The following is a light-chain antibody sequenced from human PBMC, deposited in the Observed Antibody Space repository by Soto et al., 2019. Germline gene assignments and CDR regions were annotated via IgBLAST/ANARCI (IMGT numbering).Light chain of an antibody. CDR1: QSLTSSY. CDR2: GAS. Sequence: IGLTQSPGTLSLSTGERATLSCRASQSLTSSYLAWYQQKPGQAPRLLIHGASTRATGIPDRFSGTGSGTDFTLTISRLEPEDFAVYYCQQRSNWPLTFGGGTKVDI. J-gene: IGKJ4*01. V-gene: IGKV3D-20*02. CDR3: QQRSNWPLT.